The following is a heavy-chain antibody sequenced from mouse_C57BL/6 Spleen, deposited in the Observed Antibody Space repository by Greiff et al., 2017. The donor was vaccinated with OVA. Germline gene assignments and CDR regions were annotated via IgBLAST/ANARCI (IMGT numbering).Heavy chain of an antibody. V-gene: IGHV1-55*01. D-gene: IGHD3-2*01. Sequence: VQLQESGAELVKPGASVKMSCKASGYSFTSYWITWVQQRPGQGLEWLGVIYPGSGSTNSNEKFKSKATLTVDTSSSTAYMKLSSLTSEDSAVDYCAREDSAGYSAWFAYWGQGTLVTVSA. CDR3: AREDSAGYSAWFAY. J-gene: IGHJ3*01. CDR1: GYSFTSYW. CDR2: IYPGSGST.